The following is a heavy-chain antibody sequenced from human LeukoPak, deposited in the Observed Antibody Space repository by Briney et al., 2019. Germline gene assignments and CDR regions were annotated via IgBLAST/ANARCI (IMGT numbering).Heavy chain of an antibody. CDR1: GFTSSSYW. CDR2: INGLGTEK. J-gene: IGHJ4*02. D-gene: IGHD5-18*01. V-gene: IGHV3-7*05. CDR3: ARAESYSWRD. Sequence: PGGSLRLSCAASGFTSSSYWMSWVRQAPGEGLEWVANINGLGTEKHHADSVKGRFTISRDNAKNSLYLRMNSLRAEDTAVYYCARAESYSWRDWGQGTLVTVSS.